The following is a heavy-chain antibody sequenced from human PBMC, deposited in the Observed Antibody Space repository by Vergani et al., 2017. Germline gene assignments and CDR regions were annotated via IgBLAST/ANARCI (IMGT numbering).Heavy chain of an antibody. J-gene: IGHJ4*02. D-gene: IGHD1-7*01. CDR1: GGSISSGGYY. CDR3: AGGGWNYEIGPAIDYFDY. V-gene: IGHV4-31*03. Sequence: QVQLQESGPGLVKPSQTLSLTCTVSGGSISSGGYYWSWIRQHPGKGLEWFGYIYYSGSTYSNPSLKSRVTISVDTSKNQFSLKLSSVTAADTAVYYCAGGGWNYEIGPAIDYFDYWGQGTLVTVSS. CDR2: IYYSGST.